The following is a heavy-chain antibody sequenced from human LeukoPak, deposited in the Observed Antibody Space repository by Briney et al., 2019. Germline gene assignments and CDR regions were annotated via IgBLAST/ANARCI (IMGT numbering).Heavy chain of an antibody. Sequence: GGSLRLSCAASGFTFSSYAMSWVRQAPGNGLEWVSAISGSGGSTYYADSVKGRFTISRDNSKNTLYLQMNSLRAEDTAVYYCARIVVVAAAGFDYWGQGTLVTVSS. D-gene: IGHD2-15*01. CDR2: ISGSGGST. J-gene: IGHJ4*02. CDR3: ARIVVVAAAGFDY. V-gene: IGHV3-23*01. CDR1: GFTFSSYA.